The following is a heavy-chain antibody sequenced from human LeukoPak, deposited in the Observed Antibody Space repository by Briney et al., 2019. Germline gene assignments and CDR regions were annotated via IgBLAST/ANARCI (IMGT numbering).Heavy chain of an antibody. J-gene: IGHJ4*02. CDR1: GFTFSSYS. V-gene: IGHV3-21*01. CDR3: ASESMVRGVFDY. D-gene: IGHD3-10*01. CDR2: ISSSSSYI. Sequence: PGGSLRLSCAASGFTFSSYSMNWVRQAPGKGLEWVSSISSSSSYIYYADSVKGRLTISRDNAKNSLYLQMNSLRAEDTAVYYCASESMVRGVFDYWGQGTLVTVSS.